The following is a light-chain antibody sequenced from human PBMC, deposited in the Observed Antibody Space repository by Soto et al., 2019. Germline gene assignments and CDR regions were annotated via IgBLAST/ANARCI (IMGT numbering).Light chain of an antibody. J-gene: IGKJ5*01. CDR2: KIS. V-gene: IGKV2-30*01. Sequence: DIVLTETPRSLPVTPGEPASISCRSSQSLLDSDDGNTYLTWFQQRPGQSPRXXXYKISDRDSGVPDRFSGSGSATDFTLKISRVEAEDVGVYYCMQGTHWPLTFGQGTRLEIK. CDR3: MQGTHWPLT. CDR1: QSLLDSDDGNTY.